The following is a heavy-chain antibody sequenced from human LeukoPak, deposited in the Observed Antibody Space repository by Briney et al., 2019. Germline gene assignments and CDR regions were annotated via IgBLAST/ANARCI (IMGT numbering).Heavy chain of an antibody. CDR3: AKDYDSSGYYYGD. Sequence: SGGSLRLSCAASGFTFSSYAMSWVRQAPGKGLEWVSAISGSGGSTYYADSVKGRFTISRDNSKNTLYLQMNSLRAEDTAVYYCAKDYDSSGYYYGDWGQGTLVTVSS. J-gene: IGHJ4*02. CDR1: GFTFSSYA. CDR2: ISGSGGST. D-gene: IGHD3-22*01. V-gene: IGHV3-23*01.